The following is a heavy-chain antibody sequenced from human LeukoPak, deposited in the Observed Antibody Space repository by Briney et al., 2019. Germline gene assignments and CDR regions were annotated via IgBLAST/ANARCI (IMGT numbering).Heavy chain of an antibody. CDR1: EFTFTTKP. CDR3: AKGWWTHLPFDY. Sequence: PGGPLDLSCEPSEFTFTTKPMSGFRQAPGKGLEWVSPISGSGGSTYYADSVKGRFTISRDNSKNTLYLQMNSLRAEDTAVYYCAKGWWTHLPFDYWGQGTLVTVSS. J-gene: IGHJ4*02. CDR2: ISGSGGST. D-gene: IGHD5-18*01. V-gene: IGHV3-23*01.